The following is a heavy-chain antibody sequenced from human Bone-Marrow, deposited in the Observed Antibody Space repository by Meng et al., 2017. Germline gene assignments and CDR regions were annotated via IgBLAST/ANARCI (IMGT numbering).Heavy chain of an antibody. J-gene: IGHJ6*02. CDR1: GFTFSSYE. D-gene: IGHD6-13*01. CDR2: ISSSGSTI. CDR3: ASSNSSSWYLVDYYYGMDV. V-gene: IGHV3-48*03. Sequence: GGSLRLSCAASGFTFSSYEMNWVRQAPGKGLEWVSYISSSGSTIYYADSVKGRFTISRDNAKNSLYLQMNSLRAEDTAVYYCASSNSSSWYLVDYYYGMDVWGQGTTVTVSS.